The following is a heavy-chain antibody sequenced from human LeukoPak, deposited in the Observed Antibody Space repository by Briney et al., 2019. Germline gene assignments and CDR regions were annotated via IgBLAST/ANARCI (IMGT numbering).Heavy chain of an antibody. CDR3: TRPYSSDSSGYNDY. CDR2: INPNSGDT. D-gene: IGHD3-22*01. V-gene: IGHV1-2*02. CDR1: GYTFTRYY. J-gene: IGHJ4*02. Sequence: ASVKVSCKASGYTFTRYYIHWVRQAPGQGLEWMGWINPNSGDTYYAQKFKGRVTMTRDTSITTAYMELSRLRYDHQPVYYCTRPYSSDSSGYNDYWGQGTLVTVSS.